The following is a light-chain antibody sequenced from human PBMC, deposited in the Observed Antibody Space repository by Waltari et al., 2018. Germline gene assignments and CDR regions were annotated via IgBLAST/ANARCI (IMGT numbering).Light chain of an antibody. CDR3: QKWDSAPLT. Sequence: DIQMTQSPSSLSASIGDRVTITCRASQGIRNYLAWYQQKPGKVPKLLISAASTLQSGVPSRFSGSGSGTHFTLTSSSLQAEDVATYYCQKWDSAPLTFGGGTKVYLK. CDR2: AAS. CDR1: QGIRNY. J-gene: IGKJ4*01. V-gene: IGKV1-27*01.